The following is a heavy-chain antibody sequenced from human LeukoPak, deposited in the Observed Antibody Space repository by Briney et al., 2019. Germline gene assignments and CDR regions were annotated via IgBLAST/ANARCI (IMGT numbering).Heavy chain of an antibody. CDR1: GRSISSSSYY. V-gene: IGHV4-39*01. J-gene: IGHJ4*02. Sequence: PSETLSLTCTVSGRSISSSSYYWGWIRQPPGKGLEWIGSIYYSGSTYYNPSLKSRVTKSVDTSKNQFSLKLSSLTAADTAVYYCAGGGGYSYSYTAHNDYWGQGTLVPVSS. D-gene: IGHD5-18*01. CDR2: IYYSGST. CDR3: AGGGGYSYSYTAHNDY.